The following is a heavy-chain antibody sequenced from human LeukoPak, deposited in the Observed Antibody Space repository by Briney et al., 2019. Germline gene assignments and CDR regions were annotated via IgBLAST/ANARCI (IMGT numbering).Heavy chain of an antibody. V-gene: IGHV3-23*01. D-gene: IGHD6-13*01. Sequence: PRGSLRLSCAASGFTFSSYAMSWVRQAPGKGLEWVSAISGSGGSTYYADSVKGRFTISRDNSKNTLYLQMNSLRAEDTAVYYCAKALAAAGLPYFDYWGQGTLVTVSP. CDR3: AKALAAAGLPYFDY. CDR1: GFTFSSYA. CDR2: ISGSGGST. J-gene: IGHJ4*02.